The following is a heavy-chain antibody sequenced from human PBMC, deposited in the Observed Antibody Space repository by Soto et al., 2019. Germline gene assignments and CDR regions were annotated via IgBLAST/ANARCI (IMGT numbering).Heavy chain of an antibody. D-gene: IGHD2-15*01. CDR3: AFRDCSGGSCYSGWFDP. CDR2: IIPIFGTA. V-gene: IGHV1-69*06. Sequence: KVSCKASGGTFSSYAISWVRQAPGQVLEWMGGIIPIFGTANYAQKFQGRVTITADKSTSTAYMELSSLRSEDTAVYYCAFRDCSGGSCYSGWFDPWGQGTLVTVSS. J-gene: IGHJ5*02. CDR1: GGTFSSYA.